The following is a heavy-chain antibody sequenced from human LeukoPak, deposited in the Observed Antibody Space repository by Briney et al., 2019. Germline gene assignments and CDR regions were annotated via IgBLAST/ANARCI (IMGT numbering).Heavy chain of an antibody. CDR3: AGDGGSYYFDY. V-gene: IGHV1-18*01. CDR2: ISAYNGNT. Sequence: ASVKVSCKASGYTFTSYGISWVRQAPGQGLEWMGWISAYNGNTNYAQKLQGRVTMTTDTSTSTGYMELRSLRSDDTAVYYCAGDGGSYYFDYWGQGTLVTVSS. D-gene: IGHD3-10*01. CDR1: GYTFTSYG. J-gene: IGHJ4*02.